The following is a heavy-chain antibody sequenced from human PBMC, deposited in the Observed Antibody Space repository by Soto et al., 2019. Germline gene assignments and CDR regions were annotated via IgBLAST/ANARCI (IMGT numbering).Heavy chain of an antibody. CDR3: TKDGSGHPYYSDN. CDR1: GFSIRGNNW. J-gene: IGHJ4*02. CDR2: IYHSGRT. V-gene: IGHV4-4*02. D-gene: IGHD3-3*01. Sequence: SETLSLTCTFSGFSIRGNNWLIWVSQAPGKGLEWIGEIYHSGRTSYNPSLRSRVTMSVDKSKNQFSLIVTSVTAADTAVYYCTKDGSGHPYYSDNWGPGTLVNVSS.